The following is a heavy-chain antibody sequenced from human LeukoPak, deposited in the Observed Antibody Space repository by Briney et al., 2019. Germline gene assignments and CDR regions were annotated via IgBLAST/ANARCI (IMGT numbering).Heavy chain of an antibody. CDR3: AREASDDSSGLDY. J-gene: IGHJ4*02. CDR2: ISVDSGNT. D-gene: IGHD3-22*01. CDR1: GYTFTTYA. V-gene: IGHV1-18*01. Sequence: ASVKVSCKTSGYTFTTYAISWVRQAPGQGLEWMGWISVDSGNTNYAQKFQGRVTITRDTSASTAYMELSSLRSEDTAVYYCAREASDDSSGLDYWGQGTLGTVSS.